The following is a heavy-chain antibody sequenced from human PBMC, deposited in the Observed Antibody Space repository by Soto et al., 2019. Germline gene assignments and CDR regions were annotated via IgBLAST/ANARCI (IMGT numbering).Heavy chain of an antibody. CDR2: IYYSGST. Sequence: TLSLTCTVSGGSISSYYWSWIRQPPGKGLEWIGYIYYSGSTNYNPSLKSRVTISVDTSKNQFSLKLSSVTAADTAVYYCATVWFGELSSNWFDPWGQGTLVTVSS. CDR1: GGSISSYY. J-gene: IGHJ5*02. D-gene: IGHD3-10*01. CDR3: ATVWFGELSSNWFDP. V-gene: IGHV4-59*01.